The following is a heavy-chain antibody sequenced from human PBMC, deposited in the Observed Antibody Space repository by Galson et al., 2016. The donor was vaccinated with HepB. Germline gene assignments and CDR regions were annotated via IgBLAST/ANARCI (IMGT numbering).Heavy chain of an antibody. Sequence: SLRLSCAASGFALSGSGLNWVRQAPGKGLQWISYISSRVSPIYYADSVKGRFTISRDNAKNSVYLQMNNLRDEDTGVYYCARELVRSAFDLWGQGTMVTVS. J-gene: IGHJ3*01. CDR2: ISSRVSPI. CDR1: GFALSGSG. CDR3: ARELVRSAFDL. D-gene: IGHD6-6*01. V-gene: IGHV3-48*02.